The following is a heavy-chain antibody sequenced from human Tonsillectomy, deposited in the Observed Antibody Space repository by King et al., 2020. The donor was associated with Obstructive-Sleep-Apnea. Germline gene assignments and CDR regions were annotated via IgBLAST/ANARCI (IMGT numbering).Heavy chain of an antibody. V-gene: IGHV4-39*07. Sequence: QLQESGPGLVKPSETLSLTCTVSGGPISSSSYYWGWIRQPPGKGLEWIGRIYYSGRPYYNPSLKSRVTISVDTSKNQFSLKLSSVTAADTAVYYCAIDLERYYDSSGLCAFDIWGQGTMVTVSS. J-gene: IGHJ3*02. CDR3: AIDLERYYDSSGLCAFDI. CDR1: GGPISSSSYY. D-gene: IGHD3-22*01. CDR2: IYYSGRP.